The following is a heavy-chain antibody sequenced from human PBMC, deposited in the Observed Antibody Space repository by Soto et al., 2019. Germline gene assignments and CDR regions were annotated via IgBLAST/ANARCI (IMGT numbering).Heavy chain of an antibody. CDR2: ISGSGGST. CDR3: AKRVWGEQYFDY. Sequence: PGGSLRLSCAASGFTFSSYAMSWVRQAPGKGLEWVSAISGSGGSTYYADSVKGRFTISRDNSKNTLYLQMNSLRAEDTAVYYSAKRVWGEQYFDYWGQGTLVTVSS. V-gene: IGHV3-23*01. CDR1: GFTFSSYA. D-gene: IGHD6-13*01. J-gene: IGHJ4*02.